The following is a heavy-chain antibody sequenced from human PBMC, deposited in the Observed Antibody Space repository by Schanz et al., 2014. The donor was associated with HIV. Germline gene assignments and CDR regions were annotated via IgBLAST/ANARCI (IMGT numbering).Heavy chain of an antibody. Sequence: QVPLVQSGAEVKKPGASVKVSCKASGYTFINYDIHWVRQAPGQGLEWMGWINPDNGGRNYAQKFQGRVTITMDTSRTTPYLEVDSLTSEDTAVYYCARGPKWEGRMDFWGQGTTVIVSS. V-gene: IGHV1-2*02. CDR3: ARGPKWEGRMDF. D-gene: IGHD1-26*01. J-gene: IGHJ6*02. CDR1: GYTFINYD. CDR2: INPDNGGR.